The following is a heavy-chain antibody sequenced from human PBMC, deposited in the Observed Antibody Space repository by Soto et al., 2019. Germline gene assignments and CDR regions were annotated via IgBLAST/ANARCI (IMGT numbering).Heavy chain of an antibody. Sequence: EVQLLESGGGLEQPGGSLRLSCAASGFPFSTYAMSWVRQAPGKGLEWVSTISGSGGSTYYADSVKGRFTSSRDNSKNTLSLQMTRLRAAATAVYYCATSGGPSSSGSGTYLAYWGPGTLVTFSS. V-gene: IGHV3-23*01. D-gene: IGHD3-10*01. J-gene: IGHJ4*02. CDR3: ATSGGPSSSGSGTYLAY. CDR1: GFPFSTYA. CDR2: ISGSGGST.